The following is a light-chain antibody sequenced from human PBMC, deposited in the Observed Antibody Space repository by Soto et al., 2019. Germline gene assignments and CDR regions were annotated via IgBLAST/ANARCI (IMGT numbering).Light chain of an antibody. CDR3: QQFGASPWT. CDR2: GIS. CDR1: QSVLNNY. Sequence: DIVLTQSPGTLSLSPGERATLSCRASQSVLNNYLAWFQQRPGQAPRLLIYGISNRPAGIPDRFSGSGSGTDFTLTISRLEPEDFAGYYCQQFGASPWTFGQGTKVEIK. V-gene: IGKV3-20*01. J-gene: IGKJ1*01.